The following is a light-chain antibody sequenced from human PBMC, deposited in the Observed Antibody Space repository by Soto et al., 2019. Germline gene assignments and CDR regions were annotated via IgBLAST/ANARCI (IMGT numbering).Light chain of an antibody. V-gene: IGLV2-18*02. CDR2: EVH. J-gene: IGLJ2*01. Sequence: QSALTQPPSVSGSPGQSVTISCTGTSSDVGSYNSVYWYQQPPGTAPKLMIYEVHNRPSGVPARFSGTKSGNTASLTISGLRAEDDSDYYCSSYTSSSIWLLGGGTKVTVL. CDR1: SSDVGSYNS. CDR3: SSYTSSSIWL.